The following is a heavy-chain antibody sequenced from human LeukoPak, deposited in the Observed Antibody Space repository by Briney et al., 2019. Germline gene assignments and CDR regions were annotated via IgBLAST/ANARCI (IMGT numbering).Heavy chain of an antibody. CDR1: GASVSSGSYY. D-gene: IGHD5-18*01. CDR3: ARGSRGYSYG. J-gene: IGHJ4*02. CDR2: IYYSGST. Sequence: SETLFLTCTVSGASVSSGSYYWSWIRQPPGKGLEWIGYIYYSGSTNYNPSLKSRVTISVDTSKNQFSLKLSSVTAADTAVYYCARGSRGYSYGWGQGTLVTVSS. V-gene: IGHV4-61*01.